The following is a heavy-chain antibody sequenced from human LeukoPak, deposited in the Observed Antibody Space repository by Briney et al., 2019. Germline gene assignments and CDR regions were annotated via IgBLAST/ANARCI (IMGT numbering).Heavy chain of an antibody. J-gene: IGHJ4*02. CDR3: AKDRADYYDSSGGFDY. CDR2: ISYDGSNK. D-gene: IGHD3-22*01. CDR1: GFTFSSYG. V-gene: IGHV3-30*18. Sequence: GGSLRLSCAASGFTFSSYGMHWVRQAPGKGLEWVAVISYDGSNKYYADSVKGRFTISRDNSKNTLYLQMNSLRAEDTAVYYCAKDRADYYDSSGGFDYWGQGTLVTVSS.